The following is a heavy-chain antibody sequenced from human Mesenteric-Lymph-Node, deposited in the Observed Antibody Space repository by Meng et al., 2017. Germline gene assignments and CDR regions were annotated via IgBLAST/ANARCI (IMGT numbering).Heavy chain of an antibody. CDR3: AKVAYASTWYVPHFDY. V-gene: IGHV3-30*18. CDR2: ISYDGSNK. D-gene: IGHD6-13*01. J-gene: IGHJ4*02. Sequence: QVQLVESGGGVVQPGRSLRLSCATSGFTFSTYGMHWVRQAPGKELEWVAVISYDGSNKYYAESVKGRFTISRDNSKNTLHLQMNSLRAEDTAVYYCAKVAYASTWYVPHFDYWGQGTLVTVSS. CDR1: GFTFSTYG.